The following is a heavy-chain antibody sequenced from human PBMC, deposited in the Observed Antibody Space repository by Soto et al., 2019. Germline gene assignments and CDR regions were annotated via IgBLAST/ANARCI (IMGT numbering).Heavy chain of an antibody. D-gene: IGHD2-2*01. CDR2: IYPGDSDT. J-gene: IGHJ5*02. Sequence: GESLKISCKGSGYSFTSYWIGWVRQMPGKGLEWMGIIYPGDSDTRYSPSFQGQVTISADKSISTAYLQWSSLKASDTAMYYCARRGEYCSSTSCYSRPWFDPWGQGTLVTVSS. CDR1: GYSFTSYW. CDR3: ARRGEYCSSTSCYSRPWFDP. V-gene: IGHV5-51*01.